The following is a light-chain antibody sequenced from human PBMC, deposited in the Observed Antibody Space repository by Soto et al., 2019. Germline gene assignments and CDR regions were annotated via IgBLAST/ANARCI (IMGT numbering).Light chain of an antibody. Sequence: EIVMTQSPAALSVSQGERATLSCRASKSVSDNSAWYQQKPGQAPRPLIFGTSTRATGIPARFSGSGSGTEFTLTISSLQSEEFAVYCCQQYKIWPPWTFGQGTKVDSK. CDR2: GTS. V-gene: IGKV3-15*01. J-gene: IGKJ1*01. CDR1: KSVSDN. CDR3: QQYKIWPPWT.